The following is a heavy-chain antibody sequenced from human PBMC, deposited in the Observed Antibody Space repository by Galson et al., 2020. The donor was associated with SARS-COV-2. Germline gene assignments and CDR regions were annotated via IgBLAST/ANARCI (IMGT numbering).Heavy chain of an antibody. Sequence: TGGYLRLSCAPPGFTFSGYAMHWVRQAPGKGLEWVALISYDGYNEYYADSVKGRFTVSRDNSKNTLYLQMNSLRAEDTALYYCARDRSGYSYGDYWGQGTLVTVSS. CDR3: ARDRSGYSYGDY. CDR2: ISYDGYNE. J-gene: IGHJ4*02. CDR1: GFTFSGYA. D-gene: IGHD5-18*01. V-gene: IGHV3-30-3*01.